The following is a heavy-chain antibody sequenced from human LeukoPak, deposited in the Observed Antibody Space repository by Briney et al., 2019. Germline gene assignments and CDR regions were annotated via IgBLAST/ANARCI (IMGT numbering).Heavy chain of an antibody. J-gene: IGHJ4*02. CDR1: GFTFSSYA. Sequence: GGSLRLSCAASGFTFSSYAMSWVRQAPGKGLEWVSAISGSGGSTYYADSVKGRFTISRDNYKSTLYLQMNSLRAEDTAVYYCARDLEENWDLRDYWGQGTLVTVSS. V-gene: IGHV3-23*01. CDR2: ISGSGGST. CDR3: ARDLEENWDLRDY. D-gene: IGHD3-16*01.